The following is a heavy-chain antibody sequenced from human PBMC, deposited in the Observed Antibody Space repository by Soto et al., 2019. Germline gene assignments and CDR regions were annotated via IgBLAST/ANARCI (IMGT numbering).Heavy chain of an antibody. CDR3: ARGASSYGRFDF. J-gene: IGHJ4*02. CDR2: LSGSGDST. D-gene: IGHD5-18*01. Sequence: EVQLLESGGGLVQPGGSLRLSCAASGFTFSSYAMSWVRQAPGKGLEWVSALSGSGDSTYYADSVTGRFTIARDNSKKMLYLQVNSLRTEDTARYYCARGASSYGRFDFWGQGTLVTVAS. CDR1: GFTFSSYA. V-gene: IGHV3-23*01.